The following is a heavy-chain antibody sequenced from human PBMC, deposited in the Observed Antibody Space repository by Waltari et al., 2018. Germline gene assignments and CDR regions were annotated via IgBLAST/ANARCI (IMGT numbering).Heavy chain of an antibody. CDR1: GCPFRSHG. V-gene: IGHV3-30*02. D-gene: IGHD6-13*01. CDR3: AKFWQQLVPVDY. CDR2: IRYDGSNK. J-gene: IGHJ4*02. Sequence: QVQLVESGGGVVQPGGSLRLSCAASGCPFRSHGMHWVRQAPGKGLEWVAFIRYDGSNKYYADSVKGRFIISRDNSKNTLYLQMNSLRAEDTAVYYCAKFWQQLVPVDYWGQGTLVTVSS.